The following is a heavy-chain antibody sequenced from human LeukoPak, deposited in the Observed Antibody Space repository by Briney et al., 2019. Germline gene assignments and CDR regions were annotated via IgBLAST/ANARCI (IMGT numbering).Heavy chain of an antibody. J-gene: IGHJ4*02. Sequence: GGSLRLSCAASGFTFSSYAMSWVRQAPGKGLEWVSAISGCGGSTYYADSVKGRFTISRDNSKNTLYLQMNSLRAEDTAVYYCAKDLVPYDFWSGFDYWGQGTLVTVSS. CDR1: GFTFSSYA. V-gene: IGHV3-23*01. D-gene: IGHD3-3*01. CDR2: ISGCGGST. CDR3: AKDLVPYDFWSGFDY.